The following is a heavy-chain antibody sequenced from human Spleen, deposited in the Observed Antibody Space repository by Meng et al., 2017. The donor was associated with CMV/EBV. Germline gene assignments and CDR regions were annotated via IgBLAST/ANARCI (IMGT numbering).Heavy chain of an antibody. CDR2: ISGNDGTT. Sequence: GGSLRLSCAASGFTFSSYGMNWVRQAPGKGLEWISTISGNDGTTDYADSVKGRFTISRDNSKNTLFLEMNSLRVEDTAVYYCAVPIAVAGTHDYWGQGALVTVSS. D-gene: IGHD6-19*01. CDR1: GFTFSSYG. J-gene: IGHJ4*02. CDR3: AVPIAVAGTHDY. V-gene: IGHV3-23*01.